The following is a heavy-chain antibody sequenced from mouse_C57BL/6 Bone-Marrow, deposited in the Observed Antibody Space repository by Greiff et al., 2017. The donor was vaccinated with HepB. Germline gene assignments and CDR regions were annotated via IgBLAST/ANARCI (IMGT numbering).Heavy chain of an antibody. Sequence: QVQLKQPGAELVMPGASVKLSCKASGYTFTSYWMHWVKQRPGQGLEWIGEIDPSDSYTNYNQKFKGKSTLTVDKSSSTAYMQLSSLTSEDSAVYYCARWYIYWNYFDYWGQGTTLTVSS. V-gene: IGHV1-69*01. CDR1: GYTFTSYW. CDR2: IDPSDSYT. D-gene: IGHD2-1*01. CDR3: ARWYIYWNYFDY. J-gene: IGHJ2*01.